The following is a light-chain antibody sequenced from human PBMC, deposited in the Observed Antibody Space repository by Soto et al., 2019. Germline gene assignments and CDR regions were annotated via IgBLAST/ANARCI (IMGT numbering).Light chain of an antibody. CDR3: QQSYSTPWT. J-gene: IGKJ1*01. CDR2: AAS. CDR1: QSIGSY. V-gene: IGKV1-39*01. Sequence: DIQMTQSPSSLSASVGDRVTITCRASQSIGSYFNWYQQKPGKAPKLLIYAASALESGVPSRFSGSGSGTDFTLTISSLRPGDFATYYCQQSYSTPWTFGQGTKVDIK.